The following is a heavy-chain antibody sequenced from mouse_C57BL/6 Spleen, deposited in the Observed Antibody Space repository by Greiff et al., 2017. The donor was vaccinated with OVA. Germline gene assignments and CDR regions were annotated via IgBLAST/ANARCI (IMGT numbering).Heavy chain of an antibody. D-gene: IGHD1-1*01. Sequence: VQLQQPGAELVKPGASVKLSCKASGYTFTSYWMHWVKQRPGRGLEWIGRIDPNSGGTTYNEKFKSKATLTVDKPSSTAYMQLSSLTSEDSAVYDCARSDYYGSSCDWYFDVWGTGTTVTVSS. CDR1: GYTFTSYW. CDR2: IDPNSGGT. CDR3: ARSDYYGSSCDWYFDV. J-gene: IGHJ1*03. V-gene: IGHV1-72*01.